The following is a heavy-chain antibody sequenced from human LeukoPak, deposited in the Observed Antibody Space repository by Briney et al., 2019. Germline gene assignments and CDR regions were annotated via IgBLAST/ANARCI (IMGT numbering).Heavy chain of an antibody. J-gene: IGHJ3*01. Sequence: SETLSLTCAVSGGSISSSNWWSWVRQPPGKGLEWIGEIYHSGSTNYNPSLKSRVTISVDKSKNQFSLKLSSVTAADTAVYYCARRYRLGRGGDALDLWGQGTMVTVSS. CDR2: IYHSGST. CDR1: GGSISSSNW. V-gene: IGHV4-4*02. D-gene: IGHD3-16*02. CDR3: ARRYRLGRGGDALDL.